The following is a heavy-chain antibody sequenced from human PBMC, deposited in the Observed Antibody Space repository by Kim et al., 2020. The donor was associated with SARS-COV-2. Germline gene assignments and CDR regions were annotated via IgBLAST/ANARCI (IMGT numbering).Heavy chain of an antibody. Sequence: GGSLRLSCAASGFTFSSYGMHWVRQAPGKGLEWVAVISYDGSNKYYADSVKGRFTISRDNSKNTLYLQMNSLRAEDTAVYYCAKAEGYSNYVESWGQGTLVTVSS. CDR2: ISYDGSNK. CDR1: GFTFSSYG. J-gene: IGHJ4*02. CDR3: AKAEGYSNYVES. D-gene: IGHD4-4*01. V-gene: IGHV3-30*18.